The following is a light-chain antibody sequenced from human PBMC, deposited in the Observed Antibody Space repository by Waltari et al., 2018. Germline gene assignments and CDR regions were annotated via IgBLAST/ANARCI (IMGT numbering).Light chain of an antibody. V-gene: IGLV2-14*03. CDR1: SSDIGIYNY. CDR2: DVS. Sequence: QSALTQPASVSGSLGQLITMSCTGTSSDIGIYNYVSWYQQHPGKAPKLLIYDVSNRPSGVSNRFSGSKSGNTASLTISGLQSEDEADYYCTSFSSDSTPLVFGTGTRVTV. J-gene: IGLJ1*01. CDR3: TSFSSDSTPLV.